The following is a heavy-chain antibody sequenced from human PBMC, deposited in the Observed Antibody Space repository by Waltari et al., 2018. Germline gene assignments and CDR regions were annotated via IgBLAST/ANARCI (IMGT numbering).Heavy chain of an antibody. J-gene: IGHJ4*02. CDR3: ARVVVAAKLRFYGCDY. Sequence: EVQLVESGGGLVQPGGSLRLSCAASGFTVSSNYMSWVRQAPGKGLEWVSVIYSGGSTYYADSVKGRFTISRDNSKNTLYLQMNSLRAEDTAVYYCARVVVAAKLRFYGCDYWGQGTLVTVSS. CDR2: IYSGGST. D-gene: IGHD2-15*01. CDR1: GFTVSSNY. V-gene: IGHV3-66*02.